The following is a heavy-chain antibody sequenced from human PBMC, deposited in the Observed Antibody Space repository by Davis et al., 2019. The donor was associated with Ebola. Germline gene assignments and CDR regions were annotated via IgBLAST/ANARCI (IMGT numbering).Heavy chain of an antibody. CDR1: GFTFSSYW. Sequence: PGGSLRLSCAASGFTFSSYWMHWVRQAPGKGLVWVSRINSDGSSTRYADSVKGRFSISRDSTSNTLYLQMNGLRAEDTAVYYCARSSYQPDYWGQGTLVTVSS. J-gene: IGHJ4*02. V-gene: IGHV3-74*01. CDR3: ARSSYQPDY. CDR2: INSDGSST. D-gene: IGHD2-2*01.